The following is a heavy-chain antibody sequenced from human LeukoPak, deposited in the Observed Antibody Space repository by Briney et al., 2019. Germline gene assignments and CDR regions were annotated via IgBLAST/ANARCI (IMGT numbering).Heavy chain of an antibody. D-gene: IGHD3-10*01. CDR3: AREGRGGSGSYDY. Sequence: PSETLSLTCTVSGYSISSGYYWGWIRQPPGKGLEWIGSIYHSGSTYYNPSLKSRVTISVDTSKNQFSLKLSSVTAADTAVYYCAREGRGGSGSYDYWGQGTLVTVSS. CDR1: GYSISSGYY. V-gene: IGHV4-38-2*02. J-gene: IGHJ4*02. CDR2: IYHSGST.